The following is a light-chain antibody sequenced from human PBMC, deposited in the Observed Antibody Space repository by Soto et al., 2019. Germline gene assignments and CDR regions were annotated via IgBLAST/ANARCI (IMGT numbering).Light chain of an antibody. CDR2: GAS. Sequence: EIVLTQSPGTLSLSPGERATLSCRASQSVSRSYLAWYQQKPGQAPRLLIYGASSRATGIPDRFSGSGSGTDFTLTISGLEPEDFAVYYGQQYSPLTFGGGTKVEI. CDR1: QSVSRSY. V-gene: IGKV3-20*01. CDR3: QQYSPLT. J-gene: IGKJ4*01.